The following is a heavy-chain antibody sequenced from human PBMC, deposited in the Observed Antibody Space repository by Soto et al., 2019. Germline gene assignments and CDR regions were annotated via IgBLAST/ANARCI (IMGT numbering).Heavy chain of an antibody. V-gene: IGHV2-5*02. J-gene: IGHJ4*02. Sequence: QITLRESGPALVKPTQTLTLTCTFSGSSLNSRAVGVGWVRQPPGKALEWLAIVYWDDDKRYRPSLRSRLSIRKDTPKNQVVLTLTNTDPVDTATYYCVHRGPVDETGMGFDFWGQGSLVTVSS. CDR3: VHRGPVDETGMGFDF. CDR1: GSSLNSRAVG. D-gene: IGHD3-9*01. CDR2: VYWDDDK.